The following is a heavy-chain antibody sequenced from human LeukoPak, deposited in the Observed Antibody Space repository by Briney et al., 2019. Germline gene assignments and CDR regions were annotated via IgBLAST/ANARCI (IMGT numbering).Heavy chain of an antibody. CDR3: ARSYSGSFLY. D-gene: IGHD1-26*01. V-gene: IGHV1-2*02. CDR2: INPNSGGT. CDR1: GYTFTGYY. J-gene: IGHJ1*01. Sequence: GASVKVSCKASGYTFTGYYIHWVRQAPGQGLEWMGWINPNSGGTNYAQKFQGRVTMTRDTSISTAYMELSRLRSDDTAVYYCARSYSGSFLYWGQGSLVTVSS.